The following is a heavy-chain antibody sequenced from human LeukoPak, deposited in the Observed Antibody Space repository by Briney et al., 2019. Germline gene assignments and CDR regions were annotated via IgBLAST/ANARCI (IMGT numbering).Heavy chain of an antibody. CDR2: IWYDGSNK. Sequence: PGGSLRLSCAASGFTFSNYVMNWVRQAPGKGLEWVAVIWYDGSNKYYADSVKGRFTISRDTPKNTLYLQMNSLRAEDTAVYYCARDRSVRYFDYWGQGALVTVSS. CDR3: ARDRSVRYFDY. J-gene: IGHJ4*02. CDR1: GFTFSNYV. V-gene: IGHV3-33*01. D-gene: IGHD2-15*01.